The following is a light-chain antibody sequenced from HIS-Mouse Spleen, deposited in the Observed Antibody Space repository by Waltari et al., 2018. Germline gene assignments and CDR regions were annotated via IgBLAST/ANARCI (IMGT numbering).Light chain of an antibody. J-gene: IGLJ3*02. CDR2: EGS. CDR1: SSDVGSYNL. V-gene: IGLV2-14*02. CDR3: SSYTSSSTRV. Sequence: QSALTQPASVSGSPGQSITISCTGTSSDVGSYNLVSWYQQPPGKAPKLMIYEGSKRPSGVSNRFSGSKSGNTASLTISGLQAEDEADYYCSSYTSSSTRVFGGGTKLTVL.